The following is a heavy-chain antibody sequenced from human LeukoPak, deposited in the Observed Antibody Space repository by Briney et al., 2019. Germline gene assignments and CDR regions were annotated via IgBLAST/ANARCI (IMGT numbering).Heavy chain of an antibody. D-gene: IGHD4-17*01. J-gene: IGHJ5*02. CDR3: ARRDHQDHGDPNWFDP. Sequence: SETLSLSCTVSGGSFNSNRYYWGWIRQPPGKGLDWIGSISYSGSTYYNPSPKSRVTISVDTSKNQFSLKLSSATAADTAVYYCARRDHQDHGDPNWFDPWGQGTLVTVSS. CDR2: ISYSGST. CDR1: GGSFNSNRYY. V-gene: IGHV4-39*01.